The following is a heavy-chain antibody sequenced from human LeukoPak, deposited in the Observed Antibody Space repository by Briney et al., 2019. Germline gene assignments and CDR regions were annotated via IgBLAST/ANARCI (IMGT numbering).Heavy chain of an antibody. D-gene: IGHD6-19*01. CDR1: GFTFADYA. V-gene: IGHV3-9*01. CDR3: ARDTYSSGCFDY. Sequence: PGGSLRLSCAVSGFTFADYAMYWVRQVPGKGLEWVSAISWNSGNIGYGDSVKGRFTISRDNAKNSLYLQMNSLRAEDTAVYYCARDTYSSGCFDYWGQGTLVTVSS. CDR2: ISWNSGNI. J-gene: IGHJ4*02.